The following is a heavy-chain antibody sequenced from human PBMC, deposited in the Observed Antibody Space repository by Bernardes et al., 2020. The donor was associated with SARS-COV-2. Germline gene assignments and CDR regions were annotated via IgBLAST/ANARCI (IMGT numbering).Heavy chain of an antibody. J-gene: IGHJ2*01. CDR2: IYYSGTT. Sequence: SETLSLTCTVSGGSVSNNYWSWLRQSPGKGLEWIGSIYYSGTTNYNPSLKSRITISLDTSKNHFSLMLNSVTAADTAVYYCARSPLVVPLPWYFDFWGRGTLVTVSS. CDR3: ARSPLVVPLPWYFDF. D-gene: IGHD3-22*01. V-gene: IGHV4-59*02. CDR1: GGSVSNNY.